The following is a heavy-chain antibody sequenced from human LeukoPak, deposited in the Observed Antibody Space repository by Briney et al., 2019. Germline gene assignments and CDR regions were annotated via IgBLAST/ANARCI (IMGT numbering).Heavy chain of an antibody. CDR1: GYTFTSYG. V-gene: IGHV1-18*01. CDR2: ISAYNGNT. Sequence: ASVKVSCKASGYTFTSYGISWVRQAPGQGLEWMGWISAYNGNTNYAQKLQGRVTMTTDTSTSTAYVELRGLRSDDTAVYYCAREQGPYCSSTSCPPGVYYYYYMDVWGKGTTVTVSS. D-gene: IGHD2-2*01. J-gene: IGHJ6*03. CDR3: AREQGPYCSSTSCPPGVYYYYYMDV.